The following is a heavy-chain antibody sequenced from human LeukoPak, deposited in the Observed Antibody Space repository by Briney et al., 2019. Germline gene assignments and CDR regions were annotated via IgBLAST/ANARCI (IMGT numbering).Heavy chain of an antibody. CDR1: GYNFINYF. V-gene: IGHV1-2*02. J-gene: IGHJ4*02. CDR2: LNPHSGDT. Sequence: ASVKVSCRTSGYNFINYFIHWVRQAPGQGLAWMGWLNPHSGDTFYAQNFQGRVTFTRDTSGSAAYMELSGLKSDDTAVYYCARGPGVLEWLLNPDYWGQGTLVTASS. D-gene: IGHD3-3*01. CDR3: ARGPGVLEWLLNPDY.